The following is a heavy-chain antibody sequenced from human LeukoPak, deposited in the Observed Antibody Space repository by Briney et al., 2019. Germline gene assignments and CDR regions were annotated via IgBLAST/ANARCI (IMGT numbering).Heavy chain of an antibody. D-gene: IGHD3-22*01. CDR1: GYTFTRYG. J-gene: IGHJ4*02. CDR3: ARGVRLRYDSSGYDLDY. Sequence: ATVKVSCKASGYTFTRYGISWVRQAPGQGLQSMGWISGYTGNTYCAQKVQGRVTMTTDTSTNTVYMELRNLKSDDAAVYYCARGVRLRYDSSGYDLDYWGQGTLVIVSS. CDR2: ISGYTGNT. V-gene: IGHV1-18*01.